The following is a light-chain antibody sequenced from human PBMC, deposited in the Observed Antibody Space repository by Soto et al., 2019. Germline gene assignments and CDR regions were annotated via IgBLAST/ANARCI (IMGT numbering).Light chain of an antibody. J-gene: IGKJ1*01. CDR1: QSVSSN. Sequence: EIVKTQSPAVLSVSPGERATLSCRASQSVSSNLAWYQQKPGQAPRLLIYGASTRATGIPARFSGSGSGTEFTLTISSLQXEDFAVYYCQQYNNWPRTFGQETKV. CDR2: GAS. V-gene: IGKV3-15*01. CDR3: QQYNNWPRT.